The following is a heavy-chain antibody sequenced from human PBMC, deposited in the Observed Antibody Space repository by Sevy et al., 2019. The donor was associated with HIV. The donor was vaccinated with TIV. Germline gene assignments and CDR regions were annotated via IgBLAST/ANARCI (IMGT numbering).Heavy chain of an antibody. V-gene: IGHV3-30*04. CDR3: ARDSCSSTSCYFGSYFDY. D-gene: IGHD2-2*01. CDR2: ISYDGRNK. J-gene: IGHJ4*02. CDR1: GFTFSSYA. Sequence: GGSLRLSCAASGFTFSSYAMHWVRQAPGKGLEWVAVISYDGRNKYYADSVKGRFTISRDNSKNTLYLQMNSLRAEDTAEYYGARDSCSSTSCYFGSYFDYWGQGTLVTVSS.